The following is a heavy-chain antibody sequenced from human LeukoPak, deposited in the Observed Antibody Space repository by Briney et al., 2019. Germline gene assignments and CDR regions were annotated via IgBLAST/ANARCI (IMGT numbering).Heavy chain of an antibody. Sequence: NPSETLSLTCTVSGGSISSYYWSWIRQPPGKGLEWIGYIYYSGSTNYNPSLKSRVTISVDTSKNQFSLKLSSVTAADTAVYYCAGVGPVAAAGTKDYWGQGTLVTVSS. D-gene: IGHD6-13*01. V-gene: IGHV4-59*01. CDR2: IYYSGST. J-gene: IGHJ4*02. CDR1: GGSISSYY. CDR3: AGVGPVAAAGTKDY.